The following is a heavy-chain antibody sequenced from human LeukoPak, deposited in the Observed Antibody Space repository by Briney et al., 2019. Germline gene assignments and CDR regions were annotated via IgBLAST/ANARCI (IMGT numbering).Heavy chain of an antibody. CDR2: IYSGGST. D-gene: IGHD1-1*01. J-gene: IGHJ4*02. Sequence: GGSLRLSCAASGFTDSSNYMSWVHQAPGKELEWVSVIYSGGSTYYADSVKGRFTISRDNSKNTLCLQMNSLRAEDTAVYYCARDGRGGGYFDYWGQGTLVTVSS. V-gene: IGHV3-66*01. CDR3: ARDGRGGGYFDY. CDR1: GFTDSSNY.